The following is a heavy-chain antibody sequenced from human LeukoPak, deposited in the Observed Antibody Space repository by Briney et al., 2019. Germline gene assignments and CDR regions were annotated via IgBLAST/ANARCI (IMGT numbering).Heavy chain of an antibody. CDR3: TTDLAPFYRYGMDV. Sequence: GWSLRLSCAASGFTFSNAWMSWVRQAPGKGLEWVGRIKSKTDGGTTDYAAPVKGRFTISRDDSKNTLYLQMNSLKTEDTAVYYCTTDLAPFYRYGMDVWGQGTTVTVSS. D-gene: IGHD1-26*01. J-gene: IGHJ6*02. CDR1: GFTFSNAW. CDR2: IKSKTDGGTT. V-gene: IGHV3-15*01.